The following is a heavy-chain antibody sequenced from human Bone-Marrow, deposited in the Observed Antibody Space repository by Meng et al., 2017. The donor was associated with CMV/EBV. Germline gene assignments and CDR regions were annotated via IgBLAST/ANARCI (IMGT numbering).Heavy chain of an antibody. CDR1: GFPLSFSS. CDR2: ISSGGTTI. J-gene: IGHJ4*02. D-gene: IGHD6-6*01. V-gene: IGHV3-48*03. CDR3: ARRFSSSGLY. Sequence: GESLKISCTASGFPLSFSSYEMNWVRQAPGKRLEWLSYISSGGTTIYYADSVKGRFTVSRDNAKNSLYLQMDSLRVEDTAVYYCARRFSSSGLYWGQGTLVTVSS.